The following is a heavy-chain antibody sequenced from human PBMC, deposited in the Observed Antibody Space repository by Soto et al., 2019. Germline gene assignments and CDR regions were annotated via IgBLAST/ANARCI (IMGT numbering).Heavy chain of an antibody. Sequence: LRLSCAASGFTFSSYGMHWVRQAPGKGLEWVAVISYDGSNKYYADSVKGRFTISRDNSKNTLYLQMNSLRAEDTAVYYCAKVTVTTSYWGQGTLVTVSS. CDR1: GFTFSSYG. D-gene: IGHD4-4*01. J-gene: IGHJ4*02. CDR2: ISYDGSNK. V-gene: IGHV3-30*18. CDR3: AKVTVTTSY.